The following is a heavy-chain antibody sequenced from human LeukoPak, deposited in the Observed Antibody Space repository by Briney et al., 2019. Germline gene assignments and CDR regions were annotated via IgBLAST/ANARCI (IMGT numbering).Heavy chain of an antibody. J-gene: IGHJ4*02. CDR3: ARHAGNSGSYFVY. V-gene: IGHV4-59*08. CDR1: GGSISSYY. CDR2: IYYSGST. D-gene: IGHD1-26*01. Sequence: SETLSLTCTVSGGSISSYYWSWIRQPPGKGLECIGYIYYSGSTDYNPSLKSRVTISVDTSKNQFSLKLSSVTAADTAVYYCARHAGNSGSYFVYCGQGTLVTVSS.